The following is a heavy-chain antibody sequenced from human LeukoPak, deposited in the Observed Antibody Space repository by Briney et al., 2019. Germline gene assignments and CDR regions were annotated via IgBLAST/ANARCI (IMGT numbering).Heavy chain of an antibody. CDR3: ARGYGQLLTSVGMDV. CDR1: GYSFTSYW. V-gene: IGHV5-51*01. CDR2: IYPGDSDT. J-gene: IGHJ6*02. D-gene: IGHD2-2*01. Sequence: GESLKISCEASGYSFTSYWIAWVRQMPGKGLEWMGIIYPGDSDTRYSPSFQGQVTISADKSISTAYLQWSSLKASDTAMYYCARGYGQLLTSVGMDVWGQGTTVTVSS.